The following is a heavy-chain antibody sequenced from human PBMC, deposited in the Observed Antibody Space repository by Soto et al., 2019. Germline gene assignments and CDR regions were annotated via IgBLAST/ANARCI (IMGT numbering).Heavy chain of an antibody. D-gene: IGHD2-15*01. Sequence: ASETLSLTCAVYGGSFSGYYWSWIRQPPGKGLEWIGEINHSGSTNYNPSLKSRVTISVDTSKNQFSLKLSSVTAADTAVYYCARGNYGYCSGGSCYYYYYYYGMDVWGQGTTVTVSS. J-gene: IGHJ6*02. V-gene: IGHV4-34*01. CDR1: GGSFSGYY. CDR3: ARGNYGYCSGGSCYYYYYYYGMDV. CDR2: INHSGST.